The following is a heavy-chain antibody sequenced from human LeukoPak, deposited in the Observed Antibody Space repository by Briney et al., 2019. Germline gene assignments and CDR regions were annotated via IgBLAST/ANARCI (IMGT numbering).Heavy chain of an antibody. J-gene: IGHJ4*02. CDR2: IYTSGST. Sequence: PSQTLSLTCTVSGGSISSGSYYWSWIRQPAGKGLEWIGRIYTSGSTNYNPSLKSRVTISVDTSKNQFSLKLSSVTAADTAVYYCARDMYYYDSILPGYWGQGTLVTVSS. CDR3: ARDMYYYDSILPGY. D-gene: IGHD3-22*01. V-gene: IGHV4-61*02. CDR1: GGSISSGSYY.